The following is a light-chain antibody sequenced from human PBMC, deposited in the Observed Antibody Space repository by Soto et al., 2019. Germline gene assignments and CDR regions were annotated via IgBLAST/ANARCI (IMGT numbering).Light chain of an antibody. CDR2: KVS. CDR1: QSLVHSDGNTY. V-gene: IGKV2-24*01. Sequence: EIVMTQTTLSSPVTLGQAASISCRSSQSLVHSDGNTYLSWFQQRPGQPPRLLIYKVSDRFSGVPERFSGSGAWTDFTLTISRVEAEDVGVYYCMQATQSSWTFGQGTKVEIK. J-gene: IGKJ1*01. CDR3: MQATQSSWT.